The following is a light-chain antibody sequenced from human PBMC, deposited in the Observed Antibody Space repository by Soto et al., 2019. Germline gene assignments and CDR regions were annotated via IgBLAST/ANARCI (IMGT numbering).Light chain of an antibody. CDR2: DAS. J-gene: IGKJ4*01. CDR3: QQRSNRPLT. CDR1: QSVSSY. V-gene: IGKV3-11*01. Sequence: DIVLTQSPATLSLSPGERATLSCRASQSVSSYLAWYQQKPGQAPRLLIYDASNRATGIPARFSGSGSGTDFTLTISSLEPEDCAVYYCQQRSNRPLTFGGGTKVEIK.